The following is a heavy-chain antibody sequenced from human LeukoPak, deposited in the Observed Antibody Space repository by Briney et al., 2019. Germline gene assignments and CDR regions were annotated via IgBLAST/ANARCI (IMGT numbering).Heavy chain of an antibody. V-gene: IGHV1-69*13. CDR1: GGTFSSYA. CDR2: IIPIFGTA. J-gene: IGHJ5*02. Sequence: GASVKVSCKASGGTFSSYAISWVRQAPGQGLEWMGGIIPIFGTANYAQKFQGRVTITADESTSTAYMELSSLRSEDTAVYYCARALVVPAAMSVVLPAFNWFDPWGQGTLVTVSS. CDR3: ARALVVPAAMSVVLPAFNWFDP. D-gene: IGHD2-2*01.